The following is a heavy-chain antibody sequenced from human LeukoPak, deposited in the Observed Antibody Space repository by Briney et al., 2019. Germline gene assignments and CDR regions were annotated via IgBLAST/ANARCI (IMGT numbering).Heavy chain of an antibody. D-gene: IGHD6-25*01. J-gene: IGHJ5*02. CDR2: IHDDGRT. Sequence: SETLSLTCSVSGGSMSDSITWGWVRQPPGKGLEWLANIHDDGRTAPNPSLRSRLTISQDRSKNQFSLKVSSVTAADTAFYYCAKVLTAAGLDPWGQGILVTGSS. CDR3: AKVLTAAGLDP. V-gene: IGHV4/OR15-8*01. CDR1: GGSMSDSIT.